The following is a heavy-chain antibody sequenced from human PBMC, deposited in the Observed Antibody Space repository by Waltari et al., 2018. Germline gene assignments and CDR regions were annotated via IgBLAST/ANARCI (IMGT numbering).Heavy chain of an antibody. V-gene: IGHV3-23*03. D-gene: IGHD6-13*01. CDR3: ATYVGYFDN. CDR2: IFSGAGST. Sequence: EVQLLESGGGLVQPGGSLRRSCAASGVNLSSQAMTWVRQAPWKGLEWVSTIFSGAGSTFYADSVKGRFTISRYYSKNTLYLLMNSLRAEDTAVYYCATYVGYFDNWGQGTLVTVSS. CDR1: GVNLSSQA. J-gene: IGHJ4*02.